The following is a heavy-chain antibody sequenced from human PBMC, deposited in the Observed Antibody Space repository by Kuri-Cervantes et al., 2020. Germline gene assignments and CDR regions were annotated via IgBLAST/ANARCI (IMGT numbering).Heavy chain of an antibody. Sequence: GESLKISCAASGFTFSDAWMSWVRQAPGKGLECVSVVTGGGTTYYVDSVKGRFTISRDNSKNTLYLQMNSLRVEDTAIYYCARSKGDVWGKGISVTVSS. V-gene: IGHV3-53*01. CDR2: VTGGGTT. J-gene: IGHJ6*04. CDR1: GFTFSDAW. CDR3: ARSKGDV.